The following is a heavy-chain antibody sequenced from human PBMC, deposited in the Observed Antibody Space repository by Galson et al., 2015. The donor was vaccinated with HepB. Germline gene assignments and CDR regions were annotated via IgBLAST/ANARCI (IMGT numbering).Heavy chain of an antibody. D-gene: IGHD3-22*01. CDR2: ISGSGRST. J-gene: IGHJ1*01. CDR1: GSTFSDYA. CDR3: ARDQPPYYYDSSGFYLRH. Sequence: SLRLSCAASGSTFSDYAMSWVRQAPGKGLEWVSAISGSGRSTYYADSVKGRFTISRDTSRNTVSLKMNGLRADDTAVYYCARDQPPYYYDSSGFYLRHWGQGTRVTVSS. V-gene: IGHV3-23*01.